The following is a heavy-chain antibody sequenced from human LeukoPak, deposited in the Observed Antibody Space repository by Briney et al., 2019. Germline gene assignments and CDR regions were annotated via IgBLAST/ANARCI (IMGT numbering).Heavy chain of an antibody. V-gene: IGHV1-2*02. J-gene: IGHJ4*02. Sequence: ASVKVSCKASGYTVTGYYMHWVRQAPGQRLEWMGWINPNSGGTNYAQKFQGRVTMTRDTSISTAYMELSRLRSDDTAVYYCARGTRWLQPYYFDYWGQGTLVTVSS. CDR1: GYTVTGYY. D-gene: IGHD5-24*01. CDR2: INPNSGGT. CDR3: ARGTRWLQPYYFDY.